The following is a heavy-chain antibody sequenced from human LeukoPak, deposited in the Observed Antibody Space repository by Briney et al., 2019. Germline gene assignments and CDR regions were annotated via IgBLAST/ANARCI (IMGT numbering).Heavy chain of an antibody. CDR3: ATVNFRSPMATSLDY. J-gene: IGHJ4*02. Sequence: GASVKVSCKASGYTFTGYYMHWVRQAPGQGLEWMGWINPNSGGTNYAQKFQGRVTMTRDTSISTAYMELSSLRSEDTAVYYCATVNFRSPMATSLDYWGQGTLVTVSS. CDR2: INPNSGGT. CDR1: GYTFTGYY. D-gene: IGHD5-24*01. V-gene: IGHV1-2*02.